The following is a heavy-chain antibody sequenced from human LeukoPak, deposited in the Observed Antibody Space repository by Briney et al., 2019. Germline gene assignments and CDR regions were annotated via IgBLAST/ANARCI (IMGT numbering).Heavy chain of an antibody. J-gene: IGHJ6*03. Sequence: PSETLSLTCTVSGGSISSYYWSWIRQPAGKGLEWIGRIYTSGSTNYNPSLKSRVTMSVDTSKNQFSLKLSSVTAADTAVYYCAREGYGDSLGYYYMDGWGKGTTVTVSS. CDR2: IYTSGST. D-gene: IGHD4-17*01. V-gene: IGHV4-4*07. CDR3: AREGYGDSLGYYYMDG. CDR1: GGSISSYY.